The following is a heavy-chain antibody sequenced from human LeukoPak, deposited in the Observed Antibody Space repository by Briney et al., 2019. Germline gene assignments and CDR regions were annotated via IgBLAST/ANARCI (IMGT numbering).Heavy chain of an antibody. CDR2: ISPNSGGT. CDR3: AKNRAGDYADY. Sequence: ASVKVSCKASGYTFTDYYVHWVRQAPGQGLEWMGRISPNSGGTNYAQKFRGRLTVTRDTSISTAYMELSSLRSDDTADYYCAKNRAGDYADYWAQETLVTVFS. V-gene: IGHV1-2*06. CDR1: GYTFTDYY. D-gene: IGHD4-17*01. J-gene: IGHJ4*02.